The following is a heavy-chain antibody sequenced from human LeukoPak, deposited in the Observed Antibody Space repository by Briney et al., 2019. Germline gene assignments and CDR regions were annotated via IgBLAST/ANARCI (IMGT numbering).Heavy chain of an antibody. Sequence: SETLSLTCTVSGGSISTYFWSWIRQPAGKGLEWIGRIYPSGTTSYNPSLRSRVTMSVDTSKNQFSLRLSSVTAADTALYYCARTKLGYWYFDLWGRGTLVTVPS. D-gene: IGHD7-27*01. CDR2: IYPSGTT. V-gene: IGHV4-4*07. CDR1: GGSISTYF. CDR3: ARTKLGYWYFDL. J-gene: IGHJ2*01.